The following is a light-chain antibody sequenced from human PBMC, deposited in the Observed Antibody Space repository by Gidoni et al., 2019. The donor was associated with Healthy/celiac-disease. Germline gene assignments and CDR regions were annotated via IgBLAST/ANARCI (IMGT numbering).Light chain of an antibody. V-gene: IGKV4-1*01. CDR2: WAS. CDR1: QSVLYSSNNKNY. Sequence: DIVMTQSPDYLAVSLGERATINCKSSQSVLYSSNNKNYLAWYQQKPGQPPKLLIYWASTRESGVPDRFSGSGSGTDFTLTISSLQAEDVAVYYCQQYYSTPLTFGRGTKVEIK. CDR3: QQYYSTPLT. J-gene: IGKJ4*01.